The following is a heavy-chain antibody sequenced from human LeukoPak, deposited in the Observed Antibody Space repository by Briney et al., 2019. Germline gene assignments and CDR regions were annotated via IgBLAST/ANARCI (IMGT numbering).Heavy chain of an antibody. CDR3: ARAGNGDY. CDR1: GGSISSGGYS. D-gene: IGHD1-1*01. J-gene: IGHJ4*02. CDR2: INHSGST. V-gene: IGHV4-30-2*01. Sequence: SETLSLTCAVSGGSISSGGYSWSWIRQPPGKGLEWIGEINHSGSTNYNPSLKSRVTISVDTSKNQFSLKLSSVTAADTAVYYCARAGNGDYWGQGTLVTVSS.